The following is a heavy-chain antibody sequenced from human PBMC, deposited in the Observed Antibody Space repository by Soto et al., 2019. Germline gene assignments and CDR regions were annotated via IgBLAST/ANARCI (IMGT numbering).Heavy chain of an antibody. V-gene: IGHV1-2*04. J-gene: IGHJ5*02. Sequence: ASVKVSCKASGYTFTGYYMHWVRQAPGQGLEWMGWINPNSGGTNYAQKFQGWVTMTRDTSISTAYMELSRLRSDDTAVYYCARASRDGYNFTFWFDPWGQGTLVTVSS. CDR3: ARASRDGYNFTFWFDP. CDR2: INPNSGGT. CDR1: GYTFTGYY. D-gene: IGHD5-12*01.